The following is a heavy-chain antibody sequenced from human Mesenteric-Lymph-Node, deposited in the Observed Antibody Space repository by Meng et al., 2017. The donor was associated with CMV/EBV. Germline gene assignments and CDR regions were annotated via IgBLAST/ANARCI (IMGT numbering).Heavy chain of an antibody. D-gene: IGHD1-14*01. CDR2: LYRGCHK. CDR3: TGDSVSNPNTDY. CDR1: RFNVRVYY. Sequence: VWSGGGVAECVSYGRLSCVVTRFNVRVYYLSGVRQAPGKGVEWVCILYRGCHKYYIDSVKDRFTVYRENSKNTMYLEMNSLRVEDTAVYHCTGDSVSNPNTDYWGQGTLVTVSS. J-gene: IGHJ4*02. V-gene: IGHV3-66*01.